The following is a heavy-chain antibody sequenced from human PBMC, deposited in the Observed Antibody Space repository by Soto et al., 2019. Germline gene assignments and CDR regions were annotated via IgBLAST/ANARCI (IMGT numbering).Heavy chain of an antibody. V-gene: IGHV5-51*01. CDR1: GYSFTSYW. D-gene: IGHD6-19*01. J-gene: IGHJ6*02. CDR2: IYPGDPDT. CDR3: ARLTSSGWPYSYYYYGMDV. Sequence: PGESLKISCKGSGYSFTSYWIGWVRQMPGKGLEWMGIIYPGDPDTRYSPSFQGQVTISADKSISTAYLQWSSLKASDTAMYYCARLTSSGWPYSYYYYGMDVWGQGTTVTVSS.